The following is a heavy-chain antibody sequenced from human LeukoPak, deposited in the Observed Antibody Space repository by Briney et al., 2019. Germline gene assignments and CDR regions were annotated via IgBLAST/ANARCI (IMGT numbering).Heavy chain of an antibody. CDR2: INTNTGNP. Sequence: ASVKVSCKASGYTFTSYAMNWVRQAPGQGLEWMGWINTNTGNPTYAQGFTGRFVFSLDTSVSTAYLQISSLKAEDTAVYYCARTAAAGTGNWFDPWGQGTLVTVSS. CDR1: GYTFTSYA. J-gene: IGHJ5*02. CDR3: ARTAAAGTGNWFDP. V-gene: IGHV7-4-1*02. D-gene: IGHD6-13*01.